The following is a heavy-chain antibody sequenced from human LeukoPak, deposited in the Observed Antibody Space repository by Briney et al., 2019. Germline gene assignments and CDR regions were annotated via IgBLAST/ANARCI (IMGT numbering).Heavy chain of an antibody. CDR3: ARGSPYGDLYFDY. V-gene: IGHV3-33*01. D-gene: IGHD4-17*01. CDR1: GFTFRSYG. Sequence: GGSLRLSCAASGFTFRSYGMHWVRQAPGKGLEWVAVIWYDGSNKYYADSVKGRFTISRDNSKNTLYLQMNSLRAEDTAVYYCARGSPYGDLYFDYWGQGTLVTVSS. J-gene: IGHJ4*02. CDR2: IWYDGSNK.